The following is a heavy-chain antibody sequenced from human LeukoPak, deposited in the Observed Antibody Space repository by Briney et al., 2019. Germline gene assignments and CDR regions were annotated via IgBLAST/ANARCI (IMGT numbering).Heavy chain of an antibody. Sequence: PSQTLSLTCAVSGGSISSGGYSWSWIRQPPGKGLEWIGYIYHSGSTYYNPSLKSRVTISVDRSKNQFSLKLSSVTAADTAVYYCARDHYYDSSGPRAHWYFDLWGRGTLVTVSS. CDR2: IYHSGST. V-gene: IGHV4-30-2*01. CDR3: ARDHYYDSSGPRAHWYFDL. CDR1: GGSISSGGYS. D-gene: IGHD3-22*01. J-gene: IGHJ2*01.